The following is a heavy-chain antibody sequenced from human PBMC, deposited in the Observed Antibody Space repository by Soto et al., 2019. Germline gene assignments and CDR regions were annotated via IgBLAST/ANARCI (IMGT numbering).Heavy chain of an antibody. CDR2: IIPIFGTA. D-gene: IGHD2-2*01. CDR1: GGTFSSYA. Sequence: ASVKVSCKASGGTFSSYAISWVRQAPGQGLEWMGGIIPIFGTANYAQKFQGRVTITADESTSTAYMELSSLRSEDTAVYYGAWRGEPAAMGEGYYYYYGMDVWGQGTTVTVSS. J-gene: IGHJ6*02. V-gene: IGHV1-69*13. CDR3: AWRGEPAAMGEGYYYYYGMDV.